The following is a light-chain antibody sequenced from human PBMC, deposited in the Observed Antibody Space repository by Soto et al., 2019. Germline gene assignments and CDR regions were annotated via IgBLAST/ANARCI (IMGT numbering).Light chain of an antibody. CDR3: SSYTISSTSHGV. CDR2: EVS. CDR1: SSDVGGYDY. Sequence: QSALTQPASVSGSPGQSLTISCTGTSSDVGGYDYVSWYQQHPGKAPKLMIYEVSNRPSGVSNRFSGSKSGNTASLTISGLRAEDEAEYYCSSYTISSTSHGVFGGGTKLTVL. V-gene: IGLV2-14*01. J-gene: IGLJ2*01.